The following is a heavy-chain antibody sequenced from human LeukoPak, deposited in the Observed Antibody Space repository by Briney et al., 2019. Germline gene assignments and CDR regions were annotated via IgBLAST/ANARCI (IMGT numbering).Heavy chain of an antibody. V-gene: IGHV3-23*01. Sequence: GGSLRLSCAASGFTFSDHWMHWVRQAPGKGLEWVSGITGTGGSTYYADSVKGRFTVSRDTSKNTLYLQMNSLRAEDTAIYYCAKDHGTAVAGFYYWGQGTLVTVSS. CDR2: ITGTGGST. CDR1: GFTFSDHW. D-gene: IGHD6-19*01. J-gene: IGHJ4*02. CDR3: AKDHGTAVAGFYY.